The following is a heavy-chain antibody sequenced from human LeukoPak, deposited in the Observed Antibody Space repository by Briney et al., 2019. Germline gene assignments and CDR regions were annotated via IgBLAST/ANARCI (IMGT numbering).Heavy chain of an antibody. Sequence: ASVKVSCKASGYTFTSYGISWVRQAPGQGLVWMGWISAYNGNTNYAQKLQGRVTMTTDTSTSTAYMELRSLRSDDTAVYYCARDPTLWFGEFYYLDYWGQGTLVTVSS. CDR3: ARDPTLWFGEFYYLDY. J-gene: IGHJ4*02. D-gene: IGHD3-10*01. V-gene: IGHV1-18*01. CDR2: ISAYNGNT. CDR1: GYTFTSYG.